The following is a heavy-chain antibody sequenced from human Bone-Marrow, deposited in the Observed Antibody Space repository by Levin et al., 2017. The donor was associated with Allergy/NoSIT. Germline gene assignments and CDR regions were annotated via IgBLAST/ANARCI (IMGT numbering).Heavy chain of an antibody. CDR1: GYSVSSGFH. V-gene: IGHV4-38-2*01. CDR3: AGNFEDCSGGSCAPLEY. Sequence: SETLSLTCAVSGYSVSSGFHWGWIRQPPGKGLEWIWNIYHNGNTYSNPSLKSRVTLSLDPSKNQFSLRLSSVTAADPSVYYCAGNFEDCSGGSCAPLEYWGQGTLVTVSS. J-gene: IGHJ4*02. CDR2: IYHNGNT. D-gene: IGHD2-15*01.